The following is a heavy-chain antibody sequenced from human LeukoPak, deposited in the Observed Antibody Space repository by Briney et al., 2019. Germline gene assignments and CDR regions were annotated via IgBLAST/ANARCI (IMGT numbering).Heavy chain of an antibody. CDR2: IYYSGRT. Sequence: PSETLSLTCTVSGGSISSSSYYWVWIRQSPGKGLEWIGSIYYSGRTYYNPSLESRVTISVDTSKNQFSLRLTSVTAPDTAVYYCARSNCLVSTCNNFYGMDVWGQGTTVTVSS. V-gene: IGHV4-39*01. CDR3: ARSNCLVSTCNNFYGMDV. J-gene: IGHJ6*02. CDR1: GGSISSSSYY. D-gene: IGHD1/OR15-1a*01.